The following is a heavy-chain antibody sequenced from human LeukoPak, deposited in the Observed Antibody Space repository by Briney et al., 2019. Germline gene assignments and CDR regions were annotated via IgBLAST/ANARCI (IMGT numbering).Heavy chain of an antibody. Sequence: GGSLGLSCAASGFTFDDYAMHWVRQAPGKGLEWVSLISWDGGSTYYADSVKGRFTISRDNSKNSLYLQMNSLRAKDTALYYCAKADYYDSSGQLDYWGQGTLVTVSS. J-gene: IGHJ4*02. CDR3: AKADYYDSSGQLDY. V-gene: IGHV3-43D*03. D-gene: IGHD3-22*01. CDR1: GFTFDDYA. CDR2: ISWDGGST.